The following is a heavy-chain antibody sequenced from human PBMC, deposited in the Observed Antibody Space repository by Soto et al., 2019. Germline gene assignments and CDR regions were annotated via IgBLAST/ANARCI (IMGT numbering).Heavy chain of an antibody. CDR3: ARQLSFYGMDV. CDR1: GFTFNSYV. Sequence: QVQLVGSGGGVVQPGRSLRLSCAASGFTFNSYVMHWVRQAPGKGLEWVAVILYDGSDNYYADSVKGRFTISRDNSKNTLYLQMNSLRAEDTAVYYCARQLSFYGMDVWGLGTTVTVSS. CDR2: ILYDGSDN. D-gene: IGHD1-1*01. J-gene: IGHJ6*02. V-gene: IGHV3-30*03.